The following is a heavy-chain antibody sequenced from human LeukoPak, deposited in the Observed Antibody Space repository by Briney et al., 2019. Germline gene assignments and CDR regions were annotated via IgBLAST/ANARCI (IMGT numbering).Heavy chain of an antibody. CDR3: ARASSHYDFWSGYPYYYYYYYMDV. D-gene: IGHD3-3*01. Sequence: SETLSLTCTVSGGSISSYYWSWIRQPAGKGLEWIGRIYYSGSTNYNPSLKSRVTISVDTSKNQFSLKLSSVTAADTAVYYCARASSHYDFWSGYPYYYYYYYMDVWGKGTTVTVSS. CDR2: IYYSGST. CDR1: GGSISSYY. V-gene: IGHV4-4*07. J-gene: IGHJ6*03.